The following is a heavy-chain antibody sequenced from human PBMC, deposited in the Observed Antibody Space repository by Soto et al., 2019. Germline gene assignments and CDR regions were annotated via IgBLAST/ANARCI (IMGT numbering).Heavy chain of an antibody. D-gene: IGHD2-2*01. CDR1: GDSVSSNSAA. V-gene: IGHV6-1*01. Sequence: SQTLSLTCAISGDSVSSNSAAWNWIRQSPSRGLEWLGRTYYRSKWYNDYAVSVKSRITINPDTSKNQFSLQLNSVTPEDTAVYYCAREWDIVVVPAAMLGYYCIDVWGQGTTVTVSS. CDR2: TYYRSKWYN. CDR3: AREWDIVVVPAAMLGYYCIDV. J-gene: IGHJ6*02.